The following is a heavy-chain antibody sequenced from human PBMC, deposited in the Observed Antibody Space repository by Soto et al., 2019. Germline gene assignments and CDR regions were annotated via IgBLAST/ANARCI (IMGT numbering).Heavy chain of an antibody. D-gene: IGHD4-4*01. CDR3: GRGGSNSPNGMDV. V-gene: IGHV3-74*01. J-gene: IGHJ6*02. CDR1: GFTFSPYW. Sequence: EVQLAESGGGLVQPGGSLRLSCAASGFTFSPYWMHWVRQAPGKGLVWVSRINPDGSGTNYADSVKGRFTISRDNAKNTLYLQMNSLRAEDTAVYYCGRGGSNSPNGMDVWGQRTTVTVSS. CDR2: INPDGSGT.